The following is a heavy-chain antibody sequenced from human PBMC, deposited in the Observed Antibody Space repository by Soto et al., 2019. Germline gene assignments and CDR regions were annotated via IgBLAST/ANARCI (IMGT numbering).Heavy chain of an antibody. CDR2: INHSGST. Sequence: PSETLSLTCAVYGGSFSGYYWSWIRQPPGKGLEWIGEINHSGSTNYNPSLKSRVTISVDTSKNQFSLKLSSVTAADTAVYYCARGFGEITIFGVVTVPTINFDYWGQGTLVTV. V-gene: IGHV4-34*01. J-gene: IGHJ4*02. CDR3: ARGFGEITIFGVVTVPTINFDY. CDR1: GGSFSGYY. D-gene: IGHD3-3*01.